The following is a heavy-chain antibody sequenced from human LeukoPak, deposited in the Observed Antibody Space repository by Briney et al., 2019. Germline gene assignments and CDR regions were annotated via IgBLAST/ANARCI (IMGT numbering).Heavy chain of an antibody. J-gene: IGHJ3*02. V-gene: IGHV3-7*01. D-gene: IGHD6-13*01. Sequence: GGSLRLSCAASGFTFSSYSMNWVRQAPGKGLEWVANIKQDGSETHYVDSVKGRFTISRDNAKNSLHLQMNSLSPEDTAVYYCARDPWCSSNGCAYGAFDIWGQGTMVTVSS. CDR2: IKQDGSET. CDR1: GFTFSSYS. CDR3: ARDPWCSSNGCAYGAFDI.